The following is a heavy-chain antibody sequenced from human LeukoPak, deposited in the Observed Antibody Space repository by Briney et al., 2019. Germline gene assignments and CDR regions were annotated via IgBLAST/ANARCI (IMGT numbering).Heavy chain of an antibody. CDR1: GGTLSSYT. V-gene: IGHV1-69*13. CDR3: ATRYTS. D-gene: IGHD5-18*01. CDR2: IIPVFGTA. J-gene: IGHJ4*02. Sequence: VKVSCKASGGTLSSYTVSWVRQAPGQGLEWMGGIIPVFGTASYAPRFQGRVTITADESTSTVYVELSSLTSDDTAVYYCATRYTSWGQGTLVTVSS.